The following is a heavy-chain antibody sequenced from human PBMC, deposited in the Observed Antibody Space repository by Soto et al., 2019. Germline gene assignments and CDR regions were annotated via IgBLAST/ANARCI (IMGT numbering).Heavy chain of an antibody. J-gene: IGHJ5*02. CDR1: GFTFRSYW. V-gene: IGHV3-74*01. D-gene: IGHD6-13*01. CDR3: ARARAIAAAGISWFDP. CDR2: INSDGRST. Sequence: EVQLVESGGGLVQPGGSLRLSCAASGFTFRSYWMHWFRQAPGKGLVWVSRINSDGRSTSYADAVKGRFTIARDNAKNTLYLQMNSLRAEDTAVYYCARARAIAAAGISWFDPWGQGTLVTVSS.